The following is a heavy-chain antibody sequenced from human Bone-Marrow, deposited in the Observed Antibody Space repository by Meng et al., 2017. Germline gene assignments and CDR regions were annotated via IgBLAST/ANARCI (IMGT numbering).Heavy chain of an antibody. CDR1: GGTFSSYA. J-gene: IGHJ5*02. CDR3: ARGSNWFDP. CDR2: MDPNSGNT. V-gene: IGHV1-8*02. Sequence: QLVQSGAGVKKPGSSVKVSCKASGGTFSSYAISWVRQAPGQGLEWMGWMDPNSGNTGYAQKFQGRVTLTRNTSISTAYMELSSLRSEGTAVYYCARGSNWFDPWGQGTLVTVSS.